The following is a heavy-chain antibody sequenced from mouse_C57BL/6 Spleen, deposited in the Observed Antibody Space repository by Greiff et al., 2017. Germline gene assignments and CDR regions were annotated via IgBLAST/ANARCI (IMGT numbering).Heavy chain of an antibody. Sequence: EVKLQESGPGLVKPSQSLSLTCSVTGYSITSGYYWNWIRQFPGNKLEWMGYISYDGSNNYNPSLKNRISITRDTSKNQFFLKLNSVTTEDTATYYCARVYYDYDPWYFDVWGTGTTVTVSS. CDR2: ISYDGSN. D-gene: IGHD2-4*01. CDR1: GYSITSGYY. CDR3: ARVYYDYDPWYFDV. J-gene: IGHJ1*03. V-gene: IGHV3-6*01.